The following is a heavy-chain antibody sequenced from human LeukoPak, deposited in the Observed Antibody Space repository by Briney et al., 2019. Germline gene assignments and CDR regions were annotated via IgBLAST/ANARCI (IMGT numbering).Heavy chain of an antibody. Sequence: PGRSLRLSCAASGFTFDDYAMHWVRQAPGKGLEWVSGISWNSGSIGYADSVKGRLTISRDNAKNSLYLQVNSLRAEDMALYYCAKDIGAYYYDSSGYYFDYWGQGTLVTVSS. V-gene: IGHV3-9*03. D-gene: IGHD3-22*01. CDR3: AKDIGAYYYDSSGYYFDY. J-gene: IGHJ4*02. CDR1: GFTFDDYA. CDR2: ISWNSGSI.